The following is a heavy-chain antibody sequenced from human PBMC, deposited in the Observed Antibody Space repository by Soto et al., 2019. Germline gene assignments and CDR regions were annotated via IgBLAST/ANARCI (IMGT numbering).Heavy chain of an antibody. J-gene: IGHJ4*02. CDR1: GYTFTTYG. CDR2: ISAYNGNT. Sequence: GASVKVSCKASGYTFTTYGISWVRQAPGQGLEWMGWISAYNGNTNSAQKLQGRATMTTDTSTSTAYMELRSLRSDDTAVYYCARDSVYCSGDSCYPFDYWGQGTLVTVSS. V-gene: IGHV1-18*01. D-gene: IGHD2-15*01. CDR3: ARDSVYCSGDSCYPFDY.